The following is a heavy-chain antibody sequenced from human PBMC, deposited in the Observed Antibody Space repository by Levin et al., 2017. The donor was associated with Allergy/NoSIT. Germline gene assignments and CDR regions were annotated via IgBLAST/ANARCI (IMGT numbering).Heavy chain of an antibody. CDR2: ISWNSGSI. D-gene: IGHD6-19*01. CDR3: AKDLYSSGWYMNDAFHI. CDR1: GFTFDDYA. Sequence: GGSLRLSCAASGFTFDDYAMHWVRQAPGKGLEWVSGISWNSGSIGYADSVKGRFTISRDNAKNSLYLQMNSLRAEDTALYYCAKDLYSSGWYMNDAFHIWGQGTMVTVSS. V-gene: IGHV3-9*01. J-gene: IGHJ3*02.